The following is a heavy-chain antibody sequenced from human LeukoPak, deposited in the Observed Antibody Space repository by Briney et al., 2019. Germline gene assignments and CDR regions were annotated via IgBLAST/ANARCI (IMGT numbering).Heavy chain of an antibody. CDR2: ISGSGGST. J-gene: IGHJ4*02. D-gene: IGHD3-10*01. CDR1: GFTFSSYA. CDR3: AKVAPITIVRGVIIIPYFDY. Sequence: GGSLRLSCAASGFTFSSYAMRWVRQAPGKGLEWVSAISGSGGSTYYADSVKGRFTISRDNSKNTLYLQMNSLRAEDTAVYYCAKVAPITIVRGVIIIPYFDYWGQGTLVTVSS. V-gene: IGHV3-23*01.